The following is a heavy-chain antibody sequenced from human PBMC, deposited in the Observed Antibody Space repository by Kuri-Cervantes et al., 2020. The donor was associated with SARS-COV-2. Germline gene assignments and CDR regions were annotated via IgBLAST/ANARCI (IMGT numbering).Heavy chain of an antibody. V-gene: IGHV4-34*01. CDR2: IYYSGST. D-gene: IGHD3-16*02. Sequence: SETLSLTCAVYGGSFSGYYWSWIRQPPGKGLEWIGSIYYSGSTYYNPSLKSRVTISVDTSKNQFSLKLSSVTAADTAVYYCARLRLRLGELSHDYWGQGTLVTVSS. CDR1: GGSFSGYY. J-gene: IGHJ4*02. CDR3: ARLRLRLGELSHDY.